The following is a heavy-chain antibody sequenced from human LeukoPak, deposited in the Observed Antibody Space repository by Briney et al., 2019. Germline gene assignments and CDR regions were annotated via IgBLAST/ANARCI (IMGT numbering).Heavy chain of an antibody. CDR1: GGSISSYY. J-gene: IGHJ4*02. CDR2: TYYSGST. V-gene: IGHV4-39*01. CDR3: ARHLFDSGLFPDY. Sequence: PSETLSLTCTVSGGSISSYYWSWIRQPPGKGLEWIGSTYYSGSTYYNPPLKSRVTISVDTSKNQFSLKLSSVTAADTAVYYCARHLFDSGLFPDYWGQGTLVTVSS. D-gene: IGHD2-21*01.